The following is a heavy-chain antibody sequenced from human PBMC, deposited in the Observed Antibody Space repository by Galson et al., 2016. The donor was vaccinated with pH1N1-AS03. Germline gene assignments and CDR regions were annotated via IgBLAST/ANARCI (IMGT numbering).Heavy chain of an antibody. V-gene: IGHV5-51*03. J-gene: IGHJ4*02. D-gene: IGHD3-16*01. CDR1: GYRFTNYW. CDR3: ARPRLNYFDN. Sequence: QSGAEVKKPGESLKISCKGSGYRFTNYWIGWVRQMPGKGLEWMGIIYPGNSDSRYNKSFQDQVTISADTSISTVYLQWSSLQASDTAIYYCARPRLNYFDNWGQGTLVTVSS. CDR2: IYPGNSDS.